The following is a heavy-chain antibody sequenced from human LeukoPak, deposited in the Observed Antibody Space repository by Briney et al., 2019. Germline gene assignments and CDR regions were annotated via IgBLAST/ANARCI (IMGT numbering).Heavy chain of an antibody. Sequence: PSETLSLTCTVSGDSVSGISFYWSWIRQPPGKGLQYIGYIQYTGSTNYNPSLRSRLTMSVDTSKNQFSLKLSSVTAADTAVYYCATYYDRSGYWSTPHFDYWGQGTLVTVSS. J-gene: IGHJ4*02. D-gene: IGHD3-22*01. CDR2: IQYTGST. V-gene: IGHV4-61*01. CDR1: GDSVSGISFY. CDR3: ATYYDRSGYWSTPHFDY.